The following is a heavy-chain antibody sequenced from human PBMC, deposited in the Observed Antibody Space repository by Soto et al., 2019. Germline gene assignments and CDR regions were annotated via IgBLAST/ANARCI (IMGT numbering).Heavy chain of an antibody. CDR2: IYYSGST. CDR1: GGSISSYY. CDR3: ARTYYYDSSGYYSITYFDH. J-gene: IGHJ4*02. Sequence: PSETLSLTCTFSGGSISSYYWSLIRQPPGKGLEWIGYIYYSGSTNYNPSLKSRVTISVDTSKNQFSLKLSSVTAADTAVYYCARTYYYDSSGYYSITYFDHWGQGTLVTVSS. D-gene: IGHD3-22*01. V-gene: IGHV4-59*01.